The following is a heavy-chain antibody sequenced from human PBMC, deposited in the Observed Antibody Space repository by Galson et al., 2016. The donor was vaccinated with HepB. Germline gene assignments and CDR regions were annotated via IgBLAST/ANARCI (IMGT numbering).Heavy chain of an antibody. D-gene: IGHD2-15*01. CDR2: IYYSGRT. J-gene: IGHJ6*04. CDR3: ARDPGYPKLRGSTRTYSYGMDV. CDR1: GGSISSGGYY. V-gene: IGHV4-31*03. Sequence: LTCTVSGGSISSGGYYWSWIRQHPGKGLEWIGYIYYSGRTDYNPSLKSRVTISVDTSKIQFSLKLSSVTAADTAVYYCARDPGYPKLRGSTRTYSYGMDVWGKGTTVTVSS.